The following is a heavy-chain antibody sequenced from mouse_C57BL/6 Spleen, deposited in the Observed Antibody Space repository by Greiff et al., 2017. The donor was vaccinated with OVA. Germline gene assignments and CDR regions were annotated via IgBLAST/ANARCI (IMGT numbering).Heavy chain of an antibody. CDR1: GYTFTDYY. V-gene: IGHV1-26*01. D-gene: IGHD2-12*01. J-gene: IGHJ2*01. Sequence: VQLQQSGPELVKPGASVKISCKASGYTFTDYYMNWVKQSHGKSLEWIGDINPNNGGTSYNQKFKGKATLTVDKSSSTAYMELRSLTSEDSAVYYCAREEGYSGDYWGQGTTLTVSS. CDR2: INPNNGGT. CDR3: AREEGYSGDY.